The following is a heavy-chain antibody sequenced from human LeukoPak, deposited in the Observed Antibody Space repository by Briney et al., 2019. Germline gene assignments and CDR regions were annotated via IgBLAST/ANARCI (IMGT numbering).Heavy chain of an antibody. Sequence: ASVKVSCKASGGTFSSYAISWVRQAPGQGLEWMGGIIPIFGTANYAQKFQGRVTITTDESTSTAYMELSSLRSEDTAVYYCARDGDTAMGDLDYWGQGTLVTVSS. CDR2: IIPIFGTA. J-gene: IGHJ4*02. CDR3: ARDGDTAMGDLDY. CDR1: GGTFSSYA. V-gene: IGHV1-69*05. D-gene: IGHD5-18*01.